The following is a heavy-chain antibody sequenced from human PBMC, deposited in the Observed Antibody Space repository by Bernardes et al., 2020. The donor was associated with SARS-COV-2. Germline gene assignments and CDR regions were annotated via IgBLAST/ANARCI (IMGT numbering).Heavy chain of an antibody. J-gene: IGHJ4*02. CDR3: VAVVGYYIDY. V-gene: IGHV3-74*01. D-gene: IGHD2-15*01. Sequence: SLRLSCEASGFTFSRFWMHWVRQAPGKGLVWVSRVNGDGSYRSYAGSIEGRFTVSRDNAKKTVYLQMNSLSAEDTGVYYCVAVVGYYIDYWGQGALVTVSS. CDR2: VNGDGSYR. CDR1: GFTFSRFW.